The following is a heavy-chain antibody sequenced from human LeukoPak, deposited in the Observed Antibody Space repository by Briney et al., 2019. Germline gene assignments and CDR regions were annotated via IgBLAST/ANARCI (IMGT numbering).Heavy chain of an antibody. CDR1: GFSFSSYA. D-gene: IGHD1-26*01. V-gene: IGHV3-23*01. CDR2: IGGGSENT. Sequence: GGPLSLSCACSGFSFSSYALSWVRPAPGKALEWVSTIGGGSENTYSADYVKGRFSVYTANSQNTLYLKMNSLRAADTAVCYCAKVLSGSQDYWGQGTLVTVFS. J-gene: IGHJ4*02. CDR3: AKVLSGSQDY.